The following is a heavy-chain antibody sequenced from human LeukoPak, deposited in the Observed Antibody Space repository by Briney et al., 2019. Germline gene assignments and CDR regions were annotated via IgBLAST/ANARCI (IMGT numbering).Heavy chain of an antibody. CDR3: AKDSTTANYFDY. V-gene: IGHV3-33*06. D-gene: IGHD4-17*01. Sequence: PGRSLRLSCAASGFTFSSYGMHWVRQAPGKGLEWVAVIWYDGSNKYYADSVKGRFTISRDNSKNTLYLQMNSLRAEDTAVYYCAKDSTTANYFDYWGQGTLVTVSS. CDR1: GFTFSSYG. J-gene: IGHJ4*02. CDR2: IWYDGSNK.